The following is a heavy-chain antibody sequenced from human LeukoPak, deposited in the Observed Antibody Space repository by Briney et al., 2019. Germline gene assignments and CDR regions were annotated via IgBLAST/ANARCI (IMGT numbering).Heavy chain of an antibody. Sequence: ASVKVSCKASGYTFTSYYMHWVRQAPGQGLEWMGIINPSGGSTSYAQKFQGRVTMTRDTSTSTDYMELSSLRSEDTAVYYCARGSLGRGAGTYYFDYWGQGTLVTVSS. CDR1: GYTFTSYY. CDR2: INPSGGST. V-gene: IGHV1-46*01. J-gene: IGHJ4*02. D-gene: IGHD3/OR15-3a*01. CDR3: ARGSLGRGAGTYYFDY.